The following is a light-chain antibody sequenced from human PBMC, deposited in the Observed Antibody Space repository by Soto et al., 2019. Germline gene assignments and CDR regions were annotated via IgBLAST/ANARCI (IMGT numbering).Light chain of an antibody. CDR2: EVS. J-gene: IGLJ1*01. CDR3: SSYAGSSNV. CDR1: SSDVGRSNY. Sequence: QSVLTQPASVSGSPGQSVTISCTGTSSDVGRSNYVSWYQQHPNNAPKLIIFEVSHRPTGVSNRFSGSKSGHTASLTISGLQSEDEADYYCSSYAGSSNVFGTGTKVTVL. V-gene: IGLV2-14*01.